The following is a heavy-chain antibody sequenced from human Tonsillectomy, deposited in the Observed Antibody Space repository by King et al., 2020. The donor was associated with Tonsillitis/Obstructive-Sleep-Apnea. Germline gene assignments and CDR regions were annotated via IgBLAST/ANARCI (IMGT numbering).Heavy chain of an antibody. J-gene: IGHJ3*02. CDR1: GVSISSSY. CDR3: ARDMGVEAGGDAFDI. V-gene: IGHV4-59*01. Sequence: VQLQESGPGLVKPSETLSLTCTVSGVSISSSYCSWIRQPPGKGLEWIGDIHYSGSTNYNPSLKSRVTIPVDTSKNQFSLKLSSVTAADTAVYYCARDMGVEAGGDAFDIWGQGTMVTVSS. CDR2: IHYSGST. D-gene: IGHD3-16*01.